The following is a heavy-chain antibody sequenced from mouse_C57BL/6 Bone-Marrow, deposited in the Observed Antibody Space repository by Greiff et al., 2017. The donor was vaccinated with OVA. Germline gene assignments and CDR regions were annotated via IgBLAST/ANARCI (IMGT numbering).Heavy chain of an antibody. D-gene: IGHD1-1*01. CDR3: TEDYYYGSSSWYFDV. Sequence: QVQLQQSGAELVRPGASVTLSCKASGYTFTDYEMHWVKQTPVHGLEWIGAIDPETGGTAYNQKFTGKAILTADKSSSTAYMELRSLTSEDSAVYYCTEDYYYGSSSWYFDVWGTGTTVTVSS. J-gene: IGHJ1*03. CDR1: GYTFTDYE. CDR2: IDPETGGT. V-gene: IGHV1-15*01.